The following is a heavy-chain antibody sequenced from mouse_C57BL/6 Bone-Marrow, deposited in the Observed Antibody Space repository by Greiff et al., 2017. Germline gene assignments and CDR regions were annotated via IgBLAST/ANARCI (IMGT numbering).Heavy chain of an antibody. CDR1: GYTFTSYW. J-gene: IGHJ2*01. CDR3: ARGSQNY. V-gene: IGHV1-7*01. D-gene: IGHD1-1*02. CDR2: INPSSGYT. Sequence: VQLQQSGAELAKPGASVKLSCKASGYTFTSYWMHWVKQRPGQGLEWIGNINPSSGYTNYNQKFKGKATLTAAKSSSTAYMQLSSLTYEDSTVYYCARGSQNYWGQGTTLTVSS.